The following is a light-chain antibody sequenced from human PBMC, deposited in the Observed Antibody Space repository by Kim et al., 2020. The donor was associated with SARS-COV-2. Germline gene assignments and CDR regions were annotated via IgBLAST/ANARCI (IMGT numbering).Light chain of an antibody. Sequence: DIQMTQSPSSLSASVGDRVTITCQASQDISNYLNWYQQKPGKAPKVLIYDASKLETGVPSRFSGSGSGTDFTLTISSLQPEDIATYYCQKYDSFLFTFGGGTKVDIK. V-gene: IGKV1-33*01. CDR1: QDISNY. J-gene: IGKJ4*01. CDR2: DAS. CDR3: QKYDSFLFT.